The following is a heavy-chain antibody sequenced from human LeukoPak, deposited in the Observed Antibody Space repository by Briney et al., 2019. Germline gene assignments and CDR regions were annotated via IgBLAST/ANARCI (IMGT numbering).Heavy chain of an antibody. D-gene: IGHD6-19*01. J-gene: IGHJ4*02. CDR3: ARDSSSGWPKYYFDY. V-gene: IGHV1-2*02. Sequence: ASVKVSCKASGYTFTCYYMHWVRQAPGQGLEWMGWINPNSGGTNYARKFQGRVTMTRDTSISTAYMELSRLRSDDTAVYYRARDSSSGWPKYYFDYWGQGTLVTVSS. CDR1: GYTFTCYY. CDR2: INPNSGGT.